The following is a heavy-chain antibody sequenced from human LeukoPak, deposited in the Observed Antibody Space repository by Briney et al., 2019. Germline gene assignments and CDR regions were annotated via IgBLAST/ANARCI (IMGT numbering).Heavy chain of an antibody. CDR1: GYSIAGYY. J-gene: IGHJ3*02. D-gene: IGHD4-11*01. CDR2: LNPNYRDT. CDR3: ARGAYDYDAFDI. V-gene: IGHV1-2*06. Sequence: GASVTVSCKNPGYSIAGYYIHWVRQAPGPGLEWMGRLNPNYRDTNFAQRFQGRVTMTRDTTITTAFMEVNNLRSDDTAIYYCARGAYDYDAFDIWGQGTLVTVSS.